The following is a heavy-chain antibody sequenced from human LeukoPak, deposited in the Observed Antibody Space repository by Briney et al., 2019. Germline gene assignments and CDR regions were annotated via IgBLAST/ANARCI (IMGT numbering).Heavy chain of an antibody. CDR3: ARGPTYQPIDF. CDR1: GFTFSSYS. CDR2: ISSSSSYI. Sequence: GGSLRLSCAASGFTFSSYSMNWVRQAPGKGLEWVSSISSSSSYIYYADSVRGRFTISRDNAKNSLYLQMNSLRAEDTAVYYCARGPTYQPIDFWGQGTLVTVSS. J-gene: IGHJ4*02. V-gene: IGHV3-21*01. D-gene: IGHD2-2*01.